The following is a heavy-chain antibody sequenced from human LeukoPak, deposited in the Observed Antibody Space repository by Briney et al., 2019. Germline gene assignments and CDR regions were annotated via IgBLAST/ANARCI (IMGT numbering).Heavy chain of an antibody. CDR2: ISRSSSYI. V-gene: IGHV3-21*04. CDR3: AKDLSSGWPDAYI. J-gene: IGHJ3*02. Sequence: GGSLRLSCAASGFTFSSYSMNWVRQAPGKGLEWVSSISRSSSYIYYADSVKGRFTISRDNSKNTLYLQLSSLRAEDTAVYYCAKDLSSGWPDAYIWGQGTMVTVSS. D-gene: IGHD6-19*01. CDR1: GFTFSSYS.